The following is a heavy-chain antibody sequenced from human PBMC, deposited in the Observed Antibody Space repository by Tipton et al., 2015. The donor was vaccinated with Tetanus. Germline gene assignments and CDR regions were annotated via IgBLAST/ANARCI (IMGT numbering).Heavy chain of an antibody. V-gene: IGHV3-48*02. D-gene: IGHD3-3*01. CDR3: ARDFRPIFGVAQPFDP. Sequence: SLRLSCVADGVTFYRDIMHWVRQAPGKGLEWVSHISGTGTTVDYADSVKGRFTISRDNAKNSLYLQMNSPRDEDTAIYYCARDFRPIFGVAQPFDPWGQGTLVTVSS. J-gene: IGHJ5*02. CDR1: GVTFYRDI. CDR2: ISGTGTTV.